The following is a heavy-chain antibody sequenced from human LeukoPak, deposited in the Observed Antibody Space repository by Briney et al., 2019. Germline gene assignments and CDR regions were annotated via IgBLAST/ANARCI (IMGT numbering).Heavy chain of an antibody. CDR1: GGSISSGGYY. CDR3: AGLLRSPRSFDY. D-gene: IGHD3-10*01. Sequence: PSETLSLTCTVSGGSISSGGYYWSWIRQHPGKGLEWIGYIYYSGSTYYNPSLKSRVTISVDTSKNQFSLKLSSVTAADTAVYYCAGLLRSPRSFDYWGQGTLVTVSS. V-gene: IGHV4-31*03. J-gene: IGHJ4*02. CDR2: IYYSGST.